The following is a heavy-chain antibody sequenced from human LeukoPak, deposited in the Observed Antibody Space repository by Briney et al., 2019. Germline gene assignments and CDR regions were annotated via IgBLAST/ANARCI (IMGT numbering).Heavy chain of an antibody. D-gene: IGHD3-22*01. Sequence: SVKVSCKASGGTFSSYAISWVRQAPGQGLEWMGGIIPIFGTANYAQKFQGRVTITADESTSTAYMELSSLRSEDTAVYYCARVSRYYDSSGYYYFRPHSHYYYYMDVWGKGTTVTISS. CDR3: ARVSRYYDSSGYYYFRPHSHYYYYMDV. V-gene: IGHV1-69*13. J-gene: IGHJ6*03. CDR1: GGTFSSYA. CDR2: IIPIFGTA.